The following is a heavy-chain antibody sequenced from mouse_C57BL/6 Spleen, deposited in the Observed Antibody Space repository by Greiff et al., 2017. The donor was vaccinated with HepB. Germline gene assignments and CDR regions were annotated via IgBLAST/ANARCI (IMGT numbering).Heavy chain of an antibody. J-gene: IGHJ3*01. D-gene: IGHD2-3*01. V-gene: IGHV1-82*01. Sequence: VQLQQSGPELVKPGASVKISCKASGYAFSSSWMNWVKQRPGKGLEWIGRIYPGDGDTNYNGKFKGKATLTADKSSSTAYMQLSSLTSEDSAVYCCAGYDGSHGGFAYWGQGTLVTVSA. CDR2: IYPGDGDT. CDR1: GYAFSSSW. CDR3: AGYDGSHGGFAY.